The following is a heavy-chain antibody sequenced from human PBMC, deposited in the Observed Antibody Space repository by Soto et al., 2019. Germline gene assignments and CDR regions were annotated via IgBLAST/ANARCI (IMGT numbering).Heavy chain of an antibody. CDR2: MSGRGGST. CDR3: AKSIHKQWLVTSLSFY. V-gene: IGHV3-23*01. Sequence: GGSLRLSCAASGFTFSSYAMSWVRQAPGKGLEWVSAMSGRGGSTYYADSVKGRFTISRDNSKNTLYLQMNSLRAEDTAVYYCAKSIHKQWLVTSLSFYWGQGTLVTVSS. D-gene: IGHD6-19*01. CDR1: GFTFSSYA. J-gene: IGHJ4*02.